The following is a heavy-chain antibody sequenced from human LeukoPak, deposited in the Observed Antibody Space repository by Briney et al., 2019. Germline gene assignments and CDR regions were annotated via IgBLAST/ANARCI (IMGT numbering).Heavy chain of an antibody. CDR3: TTRTTRYYYDNTAYFDAFDI. V-gene: IGHV3-15*01. Sequence: GGSLRLSCAASGFTFSNAWMTWVRQAPGKWLEWVGRIKSKTNGGTTDYAAPVKGRFTISRDDSKNTLYLQMNSLKTEDTAVYYCTTRTTRYYYDNTAYFDAFDIWGQGTMVTVSS. D-gene: IGHD3-22*01. CDR2: IKSKTNGGTT. CDR1: GFTFSNAW. J-gene: IGHJ3*02.